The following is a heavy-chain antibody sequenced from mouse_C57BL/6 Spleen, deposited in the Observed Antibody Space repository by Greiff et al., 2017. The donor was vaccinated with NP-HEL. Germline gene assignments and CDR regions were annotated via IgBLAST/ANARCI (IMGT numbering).Heavy chain of an antibody. CDR1: GFNIKDYY. D-gene: IGHD1-1*01. V-gene: IGHV14-1*01. Sequence: EVQLQQSGAELVRPGASVKLSCTASGFNIKDYYMHWVKQRPEQGLEWIGRIDPEDGDTEYAPKFQGKATMTADTSSNTAYRQLSSLTSEDTAVYYCTTDYGSSGVYYFDYWGQGTTLTVSS. CDR2: IDPEDGDT. CDR3: TTDYGSSGVYYFDY. J-gene: IGHJ2*01.